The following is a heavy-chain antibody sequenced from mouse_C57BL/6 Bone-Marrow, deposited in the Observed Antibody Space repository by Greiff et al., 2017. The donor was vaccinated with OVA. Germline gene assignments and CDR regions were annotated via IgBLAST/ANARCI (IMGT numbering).Heavy chain of an antibody. CDR1: GYTFTSYW. V-gene: IGHV1-50*01. Sequence: VQLQQPGAELVKPGASVKLSCKASGYTFTSYWMQWVKQRPGQGLEWIGEIDPSDSYTNYNQKFKGKATWTVDTSSSTAYMQLSSLTSEDSAVYYCANYEGFAYWGQGTLVTVSA. CDR3: ANYEGFAY. D-gene: IGHD1-1*01. J-gene: IGHJ3*01. CDR2: IDPSDSYT.